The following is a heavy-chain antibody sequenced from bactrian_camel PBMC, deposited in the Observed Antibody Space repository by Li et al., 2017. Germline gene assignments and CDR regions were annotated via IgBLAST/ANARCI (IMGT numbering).Heavy chain of an antibody. CDR3: AADRPFLYRSQPY. D-gene: IGHD2*01. Sequence: DVQLVESGGGLVQPGGSLRLSCAASGFTFSTYYMSWVRQAPGKGLEWVSTINSGGGTTHYADSVKGRFTISRDNAKNTVYLQMNSLKPEDTAVYYCAADRPFLYRSQPYWGQGTQVTVS. J-gene: IGHJ4*01. CDR2: INSGGGTT. V-gene: IGHV3S40*01. CDR1: GFTFSTYY.